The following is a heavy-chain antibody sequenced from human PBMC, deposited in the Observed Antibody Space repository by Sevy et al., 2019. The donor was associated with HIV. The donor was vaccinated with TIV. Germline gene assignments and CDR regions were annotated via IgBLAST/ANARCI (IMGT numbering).Heavy chain of an antibody. J-gene: IGHJ6*03. D-gene: IGHD3-22*01. V-gene: IGHV3-23*01. CDR1: GFSFNTYA. Sequence: GGSLRISCAASGFSFNTYAMSWVRQAPGKGLEWVSSISGTGGTTYYADSVKGRFTISRDNSKNTLYLQMNSLRDEDTAVYYCVTVTDSSTYYYSHYYYYIDVRGKGTSVTVSS. CDR3: VTVTDSSTYYYSHYYYYIDV. CDR2: ISGTGGTT.